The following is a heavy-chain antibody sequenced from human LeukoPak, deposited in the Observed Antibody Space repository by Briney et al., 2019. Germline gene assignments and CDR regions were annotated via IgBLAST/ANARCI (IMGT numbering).Heavy chain of an antibody. D-gene: IGHD6-13*01. Sequence: SETLSLTCTVSGGSISSGDYYWSWIRQPPGKGLKWIGYIYYSGSTYYNPSLKSRVTISVDTSKNQFSLKLSSVTAADTAVYYCAREGEIAAAGTFRHWGQGTLVTVSS. V-gene: IGHV4-30-4*08. CDR2: IYYSGST. CDR3: AREGEIAAAGTFRH. J-gene: IGHJ4*02. CDR1: GGSISSGDYY.